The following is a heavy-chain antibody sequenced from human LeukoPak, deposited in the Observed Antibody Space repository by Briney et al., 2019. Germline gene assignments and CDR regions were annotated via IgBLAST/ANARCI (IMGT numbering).Heavy chain of an antibody. V-gene: IGHV4-34*01. CDR3: ARGATEYNWNYFDY. D-gene: IGHD1-20*01. CDR1: GGSFSGYY. J-gene: IGHJ4*02. Sequence: SETLSLTCAVYGGSFSGYYWSWIRQPPGKGLEWIGEINHSGSTNYNPSLKSRVTISVDTSKNQSSLKLSSVTAADTAVYYCARGATEYNWNYFDYWGQGTLVTVSS. CDR2: INHSGST.